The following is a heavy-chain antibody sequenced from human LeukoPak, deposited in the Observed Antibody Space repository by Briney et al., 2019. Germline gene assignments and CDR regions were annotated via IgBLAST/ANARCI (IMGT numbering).Heavy chain of an antibody. CDR3: ASEGYCSSTSCYLWDY. CDR2: ISYDGSDK. Sequence: GGSLRLSCAASGFTFSSYAMSWVRQAPGKGLEWVAVISYDGSDKYYADSVKGRFTISRDNSKNTLYLQMNSLRAEDTAVYYCASEGYCSSTSCYLWDYWGQGTLVTVSS. J-gene: IGHJ4*02. CDR1: GFTFSSYA. V-gene: IGHV3-30-3*01. D-gene: IGHD2-2*01.